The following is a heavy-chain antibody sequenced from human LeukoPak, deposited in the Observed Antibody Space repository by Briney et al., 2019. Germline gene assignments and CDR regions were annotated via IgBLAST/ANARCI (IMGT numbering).Heavy chain of an antibody. J-gene: IGHJ3*02. CDR1: GGSISSNY. CDR2: IYYSGST. D-gene: IGHD6-13*01. V-gene: IGHV4-59*08. CDR3: AREDSSSWEHAFDI. Sequence: SETLSLTCTVSGGSISSNYCSWIRKPPRQGKEWIGYIYYSGSTNYNPSLKSRVTISVDTSKNQFSLKLSSVTAADTAVYYCAREDSSSWEHAFDIWGQGKMVTVSS.